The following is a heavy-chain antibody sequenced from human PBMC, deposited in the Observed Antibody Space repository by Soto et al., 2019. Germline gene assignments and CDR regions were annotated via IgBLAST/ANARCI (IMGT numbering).Heavy chain of an antibody. J-gene: IGHJ2*01. V-gene: IGHV4-59*08. CDR3: ARLLRDNSGWYTSYFDF. CDR2: IHYSGNT. Sequence: SETLSLTCTVSGGSISSNYWSWIRQPPGKGLEWIGYIHYSGNTNYNPSLKSRVTTSVDTSKNQFSLKLSSVTAADTAVYNCARLLRDNSGWYTSYFDFWGRGTLVTVSS. CDR1: GGSISSNY. D-gene: IGHD6-19*01.